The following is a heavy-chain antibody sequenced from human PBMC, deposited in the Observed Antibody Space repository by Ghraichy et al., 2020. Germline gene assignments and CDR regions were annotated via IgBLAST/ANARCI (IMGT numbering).Heavy chain of an antibody. D-gene: IGHD4-17*01. CDR3: ARLTTGIDC. CDR1: GFTVSSNY. CDR2: IYSAGYT. J-gene: IGHJ4*02. Sequence: GGSLRLSCAASGFTVSSNYMTWVRQAPGKGLEWVSIIYSAGYTYYAGSVKGRFTIFRDNSKNKRYLQMNSLRAEDTAVYYCARLTTGIDCWGQGTLVTVSS. V-gene: IGHV3-53*01.